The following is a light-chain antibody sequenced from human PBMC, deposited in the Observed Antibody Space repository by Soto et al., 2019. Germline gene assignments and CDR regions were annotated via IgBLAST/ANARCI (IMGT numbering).Light chain of an antibody. CDR2: GAS. CDR3: QQYGSSLFT. Sequence: EIVLTQSPGTLSLSPGERATLSCRASQSVSSSYLAWYQQKPGQAPRLLIYGASSRATGIPDRFSGCGSGTDFTLTISRLEPEDFAVYYCQQYGSSLFTFGHGTRLEIK. CDR1: QSVSSSY. J-gene: IGKJ5*01. V-gene: IGKV3-20*01.